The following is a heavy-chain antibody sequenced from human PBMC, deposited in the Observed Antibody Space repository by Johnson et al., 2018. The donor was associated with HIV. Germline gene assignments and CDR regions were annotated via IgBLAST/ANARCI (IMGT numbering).Heavy chain of an antibody. Sequence: VQLVVSGGGLVQPGGSLRLSCAASGFIVSYYWMSWVRQAPGKGLVWVANIKQDGSEKNYVDSVKGRFIISRDNAKDSLYLQMNSLRDEDTAVYYCARSIMGAGPFDSWGQGTMVSVSS. CDR1: GFIVSYYW. CDR2: IKQDGSEK. V-gene: IGHV3-7*05. D-gene: IGHD3-16*01. J-gene: IGHJ3*02. CDR3: ARSIMGAGPFDS.